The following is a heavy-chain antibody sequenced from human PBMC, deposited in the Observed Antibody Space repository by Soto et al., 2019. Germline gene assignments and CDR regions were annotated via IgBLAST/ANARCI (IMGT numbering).Heavy chain of an antibody. Sequence: QVQLVESGGGVVQSGRSLRLSCAASGFTFSSYGMHWVRQAPGKGLEWVAIISYDGSAKYYADSVKGRFTISRDSSKSILYLQMNSLRTEDTAVYYCAKDPMEFCGGDCYTPYYWGQGTLVTVSS. V-gene: IGHV3-30*18. CDR2: ISYDGSAK. CDR3: AKDPMEFCGGDCYTPYY. CDR1: GFTFSSYG. D-gene: IGHD2-21*02. J-gene: IGHJ4*02.